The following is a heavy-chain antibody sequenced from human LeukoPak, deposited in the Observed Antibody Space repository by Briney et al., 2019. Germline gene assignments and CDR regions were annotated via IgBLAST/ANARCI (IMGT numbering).Heavy chain of an antibody. Sequence: SETLSLTCTVSGGSISSSSYYWGWIRQPPGKGLEWIGSIYYGGSTYYNPSLKSRVTISVDTSKNQFSLKLSSVTAADTAVYYCAREPAAGSYWFDPWGQGTLVTVSS. J-gene: IGHJ5*02. CDR2: IYYGGST. CDR1: GGSISSSSYY. V-gene: IGHV4-39*07. D-gene: IGHD6-13*01. CDR3: AREPAAGSYWFDP.